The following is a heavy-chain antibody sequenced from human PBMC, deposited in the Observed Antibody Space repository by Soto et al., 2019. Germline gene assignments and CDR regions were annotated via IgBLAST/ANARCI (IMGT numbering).Heavy chain of an antibody. CDR1: GGSISSYY. CDR3: ARLDYGDYWGPFDI. V-gene: IGHV4-59*08. Sequence: QVQLQESGPGLVKPSETLSLTCTVSGGSISSYYWSWIRQPPGKGLEWIGYIYYSGSTNYNPSLKSRVTIPVDTSKNQFSLKLSSVTAADTAVYYCARLDYGDYWGPFDIWGQGTMVTFSS. D-gene: IGHD4-17*01. J-gene: IGHJ3*02. CDR2: IYYSGST.